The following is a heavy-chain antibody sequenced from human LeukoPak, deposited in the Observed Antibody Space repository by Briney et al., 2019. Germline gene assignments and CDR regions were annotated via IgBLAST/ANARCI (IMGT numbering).Heavy chain of an antibody. CDR2: INHSGST. Sequence: SETLSLTCAVYGGSFSDYYWSWIRQPPGKGLEWIGEINHSGSTNYNPSLKSRVTISVDTSKNQFSLKLSSVTAADTAVYYCARALMTTSSWFDPWGQGTLVTVSS. J-gene: IGHJ5*02. V-gene: IGHV4-34*01. D-gene: IGHD4-11*01. CDR3: ARALMTTSSWFDP. CDR1: GGSFSDYY.